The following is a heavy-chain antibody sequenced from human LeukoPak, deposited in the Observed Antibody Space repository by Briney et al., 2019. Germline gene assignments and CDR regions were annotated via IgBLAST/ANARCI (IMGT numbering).Heavy chain of an antibody. D-gene: IGHD6-19*01. J-gene: IGHJ3*02. CDR2: ISGSGGST. CDR1: GFTFSSYA. CDR3: ARTQWLVWAFDI. Sequence: GGSLRLSCAASGFTFSSYAMSWVRQAPGKGLEWVSAISGSGGSTYYADSVKGRFTISRDNSKNTLYLQMNSLRAEDTAVYYCARTQWLVWAFDIWGQGTMVTVPS. V-gene: IGHV3-23*01.